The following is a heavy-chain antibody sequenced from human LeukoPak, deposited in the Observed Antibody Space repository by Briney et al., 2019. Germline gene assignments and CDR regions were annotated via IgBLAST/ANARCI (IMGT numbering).Heavy chain of an antibody. V-gene: IGHV3-7*01. D-gene: IGHD2-2*01. J-gene: IGHJ6*02. Sequence: GGSLRLSCAASGFTFSSYWMSWVRQAPGKGLEWVANIKQDGSEKYHVDSVKGRFTISRDNAKNSLYLQMNGLRAEDTAVYYCARPAFYYGRDVWGQGTTVTVAS. CDR1: GFTFSSYW. CDR3: ARPAFYYGRDV. CDR2: IKQDGSEK.